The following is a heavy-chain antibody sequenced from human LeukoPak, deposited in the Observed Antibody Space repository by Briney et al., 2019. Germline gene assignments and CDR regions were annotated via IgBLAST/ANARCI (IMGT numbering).Heavy chain of an antibody. D-gene: IGHD3-22*01. CDR1: GFSISSGYY. CDR2: IYHSGST. CDR3: ARAKLDLSRAYYYDSSGYFPAAFDI. V-gene: IGHV4-38-2*02. Sequence: SETLSLTCTVSGFSISSGYYWGWIRQPPGKGLEWIGSIYHSGSTYYNPSLKSRVTISVDTSKNQFSLKLSSVTAADTAVYYCARAKLDLSRAYYYDSSGYFPAAFDIWGQGTMVTVSS. J-gene: IGHJ3*02.